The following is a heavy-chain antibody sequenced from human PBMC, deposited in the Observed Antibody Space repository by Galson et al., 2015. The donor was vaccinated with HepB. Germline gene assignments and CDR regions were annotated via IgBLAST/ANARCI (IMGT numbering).Heavy chain of an antibody. CDR3: ARILVGYYDSSGGFDY. CDR1: GFTFSSYA. Sequence: SLRLSCAASGFTFSSYAMSWVRQAPGKGLEWVSAISGSGGSTYYADSVKGRLTISKDTSKNQVVLTMTNMDPVDTATYYCARILVGYYDSSGGFDYWGQGTLVTVSS. J-gene: IGHJ4*02. D-gene: IGHD3-22*01. CDR2: ISGSGGST. V-gene: IGHV3-23*01.